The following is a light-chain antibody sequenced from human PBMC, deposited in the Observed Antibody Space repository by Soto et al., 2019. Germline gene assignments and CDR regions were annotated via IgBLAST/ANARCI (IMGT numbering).Light chain of an antibody. CDR3: QQSYSTPLT. CDR1: QSIRSY. CDR2: DAS. V-gene: IGKV1-39*01. J-gene: IGKJ4*01. Sequence: DIQMTQSPSSLSASVGDRVTITCRASQSIRSYLNWYQQKPGKAPKLLIYDASSLQSGVPSRFSGSGSGTDFTLTISNLQPEDFATYYCQQSYSTPLTFGGGTKVEIK.